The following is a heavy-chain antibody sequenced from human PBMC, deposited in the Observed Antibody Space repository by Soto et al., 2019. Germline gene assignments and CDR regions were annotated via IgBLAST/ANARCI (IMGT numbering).Heavy chain of an antibody. CDR1: GFTFSSYS. V-gene: IGHV3-21*01. Sequence: RGSLRLSCAASGFTFSSYSMNWVRQAPGKGLEWVSSISSSSSYIYYADSVKGRFTISRDNAKNSLYLQMNSLRAEDTAVYYCARDSSVVVITELYNWFDPWGQGTLVTVSS. CDR3: ARDSSVVVITELYNWFDP. D-gene: IGHD3-22*01. J-gene: IGHJ5*02. CDR2: ISSSSSYI.